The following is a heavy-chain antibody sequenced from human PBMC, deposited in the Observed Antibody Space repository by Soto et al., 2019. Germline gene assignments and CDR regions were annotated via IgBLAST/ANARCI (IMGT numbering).Heavy chain of an antibody. V-gene: IGHV1-46*01. CDR1: GYTITSYW. D-gene: IGHD2-15*01. CDR2: IIPSGGST. J-gene: IGHJ4*02. Sequence: QVQLVQSGAEVKKPGASVKVSCKASGYTITSYWLHWVRQAPGQGLEWMGIIIPSGGSTTYAQNFQGRVTMTRYTSTSTFYMELSTLISEDTAVYYCARRESIGNIDYWGQGNLVSVSS. CDR3: ARRESIGNIDY.